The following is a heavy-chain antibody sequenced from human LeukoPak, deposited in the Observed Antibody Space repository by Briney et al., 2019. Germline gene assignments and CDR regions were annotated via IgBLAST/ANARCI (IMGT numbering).Heavy chain of an antibody. CDR2: ISVSGTYI. Sequence: PGGSLRLSCAASGFTFDDYGMSWVRQAPGKGLEWVSSISVSGTYIYYSDSVKGRFTISRDNAKNSLYLEMNSLRSDDTAIYYCARDRDYGTFDYWGQGTLVTVSS. D-gene: IGHD4-17*01. CDR3: ARDRDYGTFDY. J-gene: IGHJ4*02. CDR1: GFTFDDYG. V-gene: IGHV3-21*01.